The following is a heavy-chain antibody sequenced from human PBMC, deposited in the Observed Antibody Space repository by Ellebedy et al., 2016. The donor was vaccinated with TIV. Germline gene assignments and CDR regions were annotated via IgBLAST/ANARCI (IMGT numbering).Heavy chain of an antibody. CDR3: ARRRGDHDDNSGYLTLDY. CDR2: ISYHGSEQ. D-gene: IGHD3-22*01. J-gene: IGHJ4*02. Sequence: PGGSLRLSCAASGFTFSTYAMHWVRQAPGKGLEWVAVISYHGSEQYYADSGKGRFTISRDNSKNTLFLQMNSLRAEDTALYYCARRRGDHDDNSGYLTLDYWGQGTLVTVSS. V-gene: IGHV3-30-3*01. CDR1: GFTFSTYA.